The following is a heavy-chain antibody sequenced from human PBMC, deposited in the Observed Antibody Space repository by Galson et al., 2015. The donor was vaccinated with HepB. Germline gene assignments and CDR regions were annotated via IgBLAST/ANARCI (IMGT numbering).Heavy chain of an antibody. D-gene: IGHD5-24*01. J-gene: IGHJ4*02. CDR2: IWSDGSNK. V-gene: IGHV3-33*08. CDR3: ARVDVDGYNKGCPDY. Sequence: SLRLSCAASGFNFSSYGMHWVRQAPGKGLEWVAVIWSDGSNKYYADSVKSRFTISRDSSKNTLYLQMNSLRAEDTAVYYCARVDVDGYNKGCPDYWGQGTLVTVSS. CDR1: GFNFSSYG.